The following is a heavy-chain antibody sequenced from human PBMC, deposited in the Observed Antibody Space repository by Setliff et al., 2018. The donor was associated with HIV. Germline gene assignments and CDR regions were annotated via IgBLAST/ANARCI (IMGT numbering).Heavy chain of an antibody. CDR1: GFTFSSYA. CDR2: ISSSGSTI. J-gene: IGHJ4*02. Sequence: GSLRLSCAASGFTFSSYAMSWIRQAPGKGLEWVSYISSSGSTIYYADSVKGRFTISRDNAKNSLYLQMNSLRAEDTAVYYCASNGFWSGYSTILDYWGQGTLVTVSS. D-gene: IGHD3-3*01. CDR3: ASNGFWSGYSTILDY. V-gene: IGHV3-11*01.